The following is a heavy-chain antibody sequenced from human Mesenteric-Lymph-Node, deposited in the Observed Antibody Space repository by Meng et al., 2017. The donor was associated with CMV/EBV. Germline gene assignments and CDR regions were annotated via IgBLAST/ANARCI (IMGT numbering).Heavy chain of an antibody. CDR2: IKQDGSEK. D-gene: IGHD5-12*01. CDR3: ARDYSGYDSYYFDY. V-gene: IGHV3-7*01. CDR1: GFSFSSHW. J-gene: IGHJ4*02. Sequence: GGSLRLSCAASGFSFSSHWMSWVRQAPGKGLEWVADIKQDGSEKYYVDSVKGRFTISRDNAKNSLYLQMNSLRAEDTAVYYCARDYSGYDSYYFDYWGQGTLVTVSS.